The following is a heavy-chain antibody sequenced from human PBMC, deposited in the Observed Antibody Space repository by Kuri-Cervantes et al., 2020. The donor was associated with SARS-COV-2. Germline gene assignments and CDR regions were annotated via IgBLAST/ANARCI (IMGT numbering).Heavy chain of an antibody. V-gene: IGHV1-18*01. Sequence: ASVKVSCKASGYTFTSYGISWVRQAPGQGLEWMGWISAYNGNTNYAQKLQGRVTMTTDTSTSTAYMELRSLRSEDTAVYYCATARDIVVVPAASLEIWGQGTLVTVSS. D-gene: IGHD2-2*01. CDR2: ISAYNGNT. J-gene: IGHJ4*02. CDR1: GYTFTSYG. CDR3: ATARDIVVVPAASLEI.